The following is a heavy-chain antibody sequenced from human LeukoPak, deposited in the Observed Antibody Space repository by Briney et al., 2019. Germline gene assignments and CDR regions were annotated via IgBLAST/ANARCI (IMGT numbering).Heavy chain of an antibody. CDR3: ARVRFRDYYGMDV. CDR1: GYTFTGYY. J-gene: IGHJ6*02. Sequence: ASVKVSCKASGYTFTGYYMHWVRQAPGQGIEWMGWINPNSGGTNYAQKFQGRVTMTRDTSISTAYMELSRLRSDDTAVYYCARVRFRDYYGMDVWGQGTTVTVSS. V-gene: IGHV1-2*02. CDR2: INPNSGGT.